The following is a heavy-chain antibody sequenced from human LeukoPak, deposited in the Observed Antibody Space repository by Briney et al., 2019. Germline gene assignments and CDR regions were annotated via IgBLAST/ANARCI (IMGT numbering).Heavy chain of an antibody. D-gene: IGHD4-17*01. CDR3: ARDGPDYGDYINFDY. CDR1: GYTFSNYG. CDR2: ISAYNGKT. V-gene: IGHV1-18*01. J-gene: IGHJ4*02. Sequence: ASVKVSCKASGYTFSNYGITWVRQAPGQGLEWMGWISAYNGKTNYAQKLQGRVTMTTDTSTNTAYMELRSLRSDDAAVYYCARDGPDYGDYINFDYWGQGTLVTVSS.